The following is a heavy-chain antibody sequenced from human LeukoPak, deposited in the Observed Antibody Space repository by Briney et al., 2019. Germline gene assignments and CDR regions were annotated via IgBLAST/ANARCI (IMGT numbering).Heavy chain of an antibody. D-gene: IGHD4-17*01. Sequence: GRSLRLSCAASGFTFSSYAMHWVRQAPGKGLEWVAVISYDGSNKYYADSVKGRFTISRDNSKNTLYLQMNSLRAEDTAVYYCAKESGDYEYDAFDIWGQGTMVTVSS. J-gene: IGHJ3*02. CDR2: ISYDGSNK. V-gene: IGHV3-30-3*01. CDR3: AKESGDYEYDAFDI. CDR1: GFTFSSYA.